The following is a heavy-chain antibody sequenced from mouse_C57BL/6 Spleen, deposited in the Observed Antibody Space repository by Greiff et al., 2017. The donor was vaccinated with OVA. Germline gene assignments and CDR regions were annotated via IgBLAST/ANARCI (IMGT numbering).Heavy chain of an antibody. CDR3: ARQGMVTTDYYAMDY. V-gene: IGHV1-52*01. Sequence: QVHVKQSGAELVRPGSSVKLSCKASGYTFTSYWMHWVKQRPIQGLEWIGNIDPSDSETHYNQKFKDKATLTVDKSSSTAYMQLSSLTSEDSAVYYCARQGMVTTDYYAMDYWGQGTSVTVSS. CDR1: GYTFTSYW. D-gene: IGHD2-2*01. J-gene: IGHJ4*01. CDR2: IDPSDSET.